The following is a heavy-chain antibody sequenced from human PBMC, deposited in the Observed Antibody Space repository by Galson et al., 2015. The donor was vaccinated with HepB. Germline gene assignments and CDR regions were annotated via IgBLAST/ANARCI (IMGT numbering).Heavy chain of an antibody. CDR1: GFTFRTFSNYW. J-gene: IGHJ4*02. CDR3: ASDYSGNGYFDY. D-gene: IGHD6-25*01. CDR2: INSDESST. Sequence: SLRLSCAASGFTFRTFSNYWMHWVRQAPGKGLVWVSRINSDESSTIYADSVKGRFTISRDNAKNTLYLQMNSLRAEDTAVYYCASDYSGNGYFDYWGQGALVSVSS. V-gene: IGHV3-74*01.